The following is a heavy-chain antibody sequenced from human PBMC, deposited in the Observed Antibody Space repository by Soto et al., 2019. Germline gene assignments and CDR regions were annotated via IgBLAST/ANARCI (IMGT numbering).Heavy chain of an antibody. CDR3: GGDVLNGCEATVASAFDI. V-gene: IGHV3-7*01. D-gene: IGHD4-17*01. J-gene: IGHJ3*02. CDR1: GFTFSSYW. CDR2: IKQDGSEK. Sequence: GGSLRLSCAASGFTFSSYWMSWVRQAPGKGLEWVANIKQDGSEKYYVDSVKGRFTISRDNAKNSLYLQMNSLRAEDTAAYYCGGDVLNGCEATVASAFDIWGQGTMVTVSS.